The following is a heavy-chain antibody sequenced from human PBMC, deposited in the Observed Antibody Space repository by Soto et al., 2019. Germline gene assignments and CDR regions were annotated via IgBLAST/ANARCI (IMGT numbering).Heavy chain of an antibody. J-gene: IGHJ6*02. CDR3: ARRRYCGYDCYHKHYYGMDV. V-gene: IGHV1-69*08. Sequence: SVKVSCKASGDTFSSYTVNWLRQAPGRGLEWMGRIIPVLTTTDYAQKFRGRVTITADKSSNTVYMELTSLSSDDTAVYYCARRRYCGYDCYHKHYYGMDVWGQGTTVTVSS. D-gene: IGHD2-21*02. CDR2: IIPVLTTT. CDR1: GDTFSSYT.